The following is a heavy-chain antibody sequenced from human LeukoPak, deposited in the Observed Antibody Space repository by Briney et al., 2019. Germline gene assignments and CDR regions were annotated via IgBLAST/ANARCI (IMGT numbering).Heavy chain of an antibody. D-gene: IGHD5-24*01. V-gene: IGHV3-7*03. CDR1: GFTFTSYW. J-gene: IGHJ4*02. CDR3: ARHRQYNFDS. Sequence: GGSLRLSCAASGFTFTSYWMTWVRQAPEKGLEWVANINQDGSEKWFVDCVRGRFTISRDNAKSSVYLQMNSLRAEDTALYYCARHRQYNFDSWGPGTPVTVSS. CDR2: INQDGSEK.